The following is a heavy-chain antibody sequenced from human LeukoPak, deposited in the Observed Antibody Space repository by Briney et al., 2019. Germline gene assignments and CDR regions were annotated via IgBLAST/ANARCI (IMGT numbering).Heavy chain of an antibody. D-gene: IGHD6-13*01. J-gene: IGHJ4*02. V-gene: IGHV4-59*08. CDR1: GGSISSYY. CDR2: IYYSGST. CDR3: AGHSSSWYASFDY. Sequence: SETLSLTCTVSGGSISSYYWSWIRQPPGKGLEWIGYIYYSGSTNYNPSLKSRVTISVDTSKNQFSLKLSSVTAADTAVYYCAGHSSSWYASFDYWGQGTLVTVPS.